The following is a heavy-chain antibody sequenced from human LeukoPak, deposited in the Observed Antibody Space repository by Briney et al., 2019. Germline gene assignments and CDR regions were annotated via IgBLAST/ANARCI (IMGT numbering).Heavy chain of an antibody. Sequence: GGSLRLSCAASGFTFSSYAMHWVRQAPGKGLEWVAVISYDGSNKYYADSVKGRFTISRDNSKNTLYLQMNSLRAEDTAVYYCARATLPPTLAHYYYYYGMDVWGQGTTVTVSS. D-gene: IGHD3-16*01. V-gene: IGHV3-30-3*01. CDR1: GFTFSSYA. CDR3: ARATLPPTLAHYYYYYGMDV. J-gene: IGHJ6*02. CDR2: ISYDGSNK.